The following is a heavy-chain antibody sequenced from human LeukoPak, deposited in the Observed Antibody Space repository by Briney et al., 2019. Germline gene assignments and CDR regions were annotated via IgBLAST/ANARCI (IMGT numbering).Heavy chain of an antibody. CDR3: ARDDSYGLDY. CDR1: GFIFSSYE. D-gene: IGHD5-18*01. J-gene: IGHJ4*02. Sequence: GGSLRLSCAASGFIFSSYEMNWVRQAPGMGLEWVSYISSSGSTIYYADSVKGRFTISRDNAKNSLYLQMNSLRAEDTAVYYCARDDSYGLDYWGQGTLVTVSS. V-gene: IGHV3-48*03. CDR2: ISSSGSTI.